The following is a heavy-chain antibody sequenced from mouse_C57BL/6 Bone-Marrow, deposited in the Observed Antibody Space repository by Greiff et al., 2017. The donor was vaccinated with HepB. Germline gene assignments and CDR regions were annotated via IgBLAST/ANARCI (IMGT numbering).Heavy chain of an antibody. CDR1: GFSLTSYA. Sequence: VQLKESGPGLVAPSQSLSITCTVSGFSLTSYAISWVRQPPGKGLEWLGVIWTGGGTNYNSALKSRLSISKDNSKSQVFLKMNSLQTDDTARYYCAIIYYYGSSLYYYAMDYWGQGTSVTVSS. D-gene: IGHD1-1*01. J-gene: IGHJ4*01. CDR2: IWTGGGT. CDR3: AIIYYYGSSLYYYAMDY. V-gene: IGHV2-9-1*01.